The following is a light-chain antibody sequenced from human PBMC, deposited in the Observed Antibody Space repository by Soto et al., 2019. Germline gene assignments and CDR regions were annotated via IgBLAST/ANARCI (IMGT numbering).Light chain of an antibody. CDR2: WAS. V-gene: IGKV4-1*01. CDR3: QQYYATPIT. CDR1: QSILYSSSNKNN. J-gene: IGKJ5*01. Sequence: IVMTQSPDSLALSLGERATINCKSSQSILYSSSNKNNLAWYQQKPGQPPRLLIYWASARESGVPDRFSGSGSGTDFTLTISSLQAEDVAVYYCQQYYATPITFGQGSRLEIK.